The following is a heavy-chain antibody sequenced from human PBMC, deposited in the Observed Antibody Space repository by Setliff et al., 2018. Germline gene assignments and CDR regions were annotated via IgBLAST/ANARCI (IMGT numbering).Heavy chain of an antibody. CDR1: GDSISSYY. CDR3: ARVTNWGLDLRFDP. J-gene: IGHJ5*02. Sequence: PSETLSLTCTVSGDSISSYYWSWIRQPPGKGLEWIGYIYYSGSANYNPSLKSRVTMSVATFENHFSLKLNSLTAADTAVYYCARVTNWGLDLRFDPRGQGILVTVSS. CDR2: IYYSGSA. D-gene: IGHD7-27*01. V-gene: IGHV4-59*01.